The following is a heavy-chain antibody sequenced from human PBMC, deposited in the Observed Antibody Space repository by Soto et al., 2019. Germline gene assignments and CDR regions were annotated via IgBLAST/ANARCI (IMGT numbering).Heavy chain of an antibody. CDR1: GYTLISYA. CDR2: INADTDDT. CDR3: AREIRGVISFDY. V-gene: IGHV1-3*01. Sequence: ASVKVSCKASGYTLISYAVHWVRQAPGQGLEWMGWINADTDDTRYSQRLQDRVTITRDTSANTAYMELSSLRSDDTAVYYCAREIRGVISFDYWGQGTLVTVSS. D-gene: IGHD3-10*01. J-gene: IGHJ4*02.